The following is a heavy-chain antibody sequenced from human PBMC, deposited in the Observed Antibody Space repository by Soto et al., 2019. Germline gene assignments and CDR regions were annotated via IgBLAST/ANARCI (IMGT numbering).Heavy chain of an antibody. D-gene: IGHD1-26*01. CDR3: ASSYSGTTRWAY. CDR2: VFLGDSDA. J-gene: IGHJ4*02. CDR1: GGTLSDQW. Sequence: GESLKISCKGSGGTLSDQWIGWVRHTPDKGLEWIGFVFLGDSDARYSPAFQGQVAMSADRSGTYLQWSSLKASDTAMYYCASSYSGTTRWAYWGQGTLVTVSS. V-gene: IGHV5-51*01.